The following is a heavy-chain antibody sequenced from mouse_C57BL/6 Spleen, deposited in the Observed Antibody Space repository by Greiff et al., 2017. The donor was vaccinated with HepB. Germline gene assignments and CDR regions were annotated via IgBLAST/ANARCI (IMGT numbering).Heavy chain of an antibody. CDR1: GFTFSDYY. CDR2: INYDGSST. V-gene: IGHV5-16*01. J-gene: IGHJ1*03. CDR3: ARVYSYDVWYFDV. D-gene: IGHD2-12*01. Sequence: DVKLVESEGGLVQPGSSMKLSCTASGFTFSDYYMAWVRQVPEKGLEWVANINYDGSSTYYLDSLKSRFIISRDNAKNILYLQMSSLKSEDTATYYCARVYSYDVWYFDVWGTGTTVTVSS.